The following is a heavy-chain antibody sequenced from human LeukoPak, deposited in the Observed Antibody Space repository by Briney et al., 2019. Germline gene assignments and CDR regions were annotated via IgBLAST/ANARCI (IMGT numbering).Heavy chain of an antibody. D-gene: IGHD2/OR15-2a*01. Sequence: PSETLSLTCSVSGGSMTNLYWTWIRQPPGKGLEWIGDIYDSGSTRYNTSLESRVTISVDTSKNQFSLKLSSMTAADTAVYYCAKGCSTNFYYGDVWGQGTTVTVSS. CDR1: GGSMTNLY. V-gene: IGHV4-59*01. CDR3: AKGCSTNFYYGDV. J-gene: IGHJ6*02. CDR2: IYDSGST.